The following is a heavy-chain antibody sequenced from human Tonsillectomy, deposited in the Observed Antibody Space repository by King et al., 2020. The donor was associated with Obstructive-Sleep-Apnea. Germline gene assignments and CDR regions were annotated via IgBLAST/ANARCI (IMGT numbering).Heavy chain of an antibody. CDR2: MYYSGNT. D-gene: IGHD4-17*01. Sequence: VQLQESGPGLVKPSETLSLTCTVSGGSISNYYWSWIRQPPGKGLEWIGYMYYSGNTNFNPSLKSRVTISADTSKIQFSLRLSSVTAADTAVYYCARHRGGEEYGDYGDYFDYWGQGTLVTVSS. J-gene: IGHJ4*02. V-gene: IGHV4-59*08. CDR1: GGSISNYY. CDR3: ARHRGGEEYGDYGDYFDY.